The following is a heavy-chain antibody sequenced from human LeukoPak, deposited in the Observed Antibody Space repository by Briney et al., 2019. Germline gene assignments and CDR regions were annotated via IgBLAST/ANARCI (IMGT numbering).Heavy chain of an antibody. D-gene: IGHD6-13*01. J-gene: IGHJ6*03. CDR2: MSFDGDSE. V-gene: IGHV3-30-3*01. CDR1: GFTFSTYP. Sequence: GGSLRLSCAASGFTFSTYPMHWVRQAPGKGLEWVAVMSFDGDSEYYSDSVRGRFTVSRDNAKNSLYLQMNSLRAEDTAVYYCATTRIADYYMDVWGKGTTVTISS. CDR3: ATTRIADYYMDV.